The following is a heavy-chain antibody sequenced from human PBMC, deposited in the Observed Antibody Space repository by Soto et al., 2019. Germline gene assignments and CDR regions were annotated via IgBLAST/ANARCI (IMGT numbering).Heavy chain of an antibody. J-gene: IGHJ5*02. CDR2: IWYDGSNK. CDR1: GFTFSSYG. V-gene: IGHV3-33*01. Sequence: PGGSLRLSCAASGFTFSSYGMHWVRQAPGKGLEWVAVIWYDGSNKYYADSVKGRFTISRDNSKNTLYLQMNSLRAEDTAVYYCARDESGNYYDSSGYPAPWFDPWGQGTLVTVSS. D-gene: IGHD3-22*01. CDR3: ARDESGNYYDSSGYPAPWFDP.